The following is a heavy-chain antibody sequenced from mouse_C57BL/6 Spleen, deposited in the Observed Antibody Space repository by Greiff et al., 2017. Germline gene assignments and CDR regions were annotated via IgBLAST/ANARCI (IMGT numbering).Heavy chain of an antibody. CDR2: ISSGSSTF. Sequence: EVHLVESGGGLVKPGGSLKLSCAASGFTFSVHGMHWVRQAPETGLEWVAYISSGSSTFYSADTVKGRFIIFRDHAKNTLFLQMTGLRSEDTAMYYCAREGFITAVVDHYYAMDYWGQETSV. CDR1: GFTFSVHG. V-gene: IGHV5-17*01. D-gene: IGHD1-1*01. CDR3: AREGFITAVVDHYYAMDY. J-gene: IGHJ4*01.